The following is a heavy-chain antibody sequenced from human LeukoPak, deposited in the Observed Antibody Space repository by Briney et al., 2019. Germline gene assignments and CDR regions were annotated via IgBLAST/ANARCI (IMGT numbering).Heavy chain of an antibody. CDR2: ISSSSSYI. Sequence: GGSLRLSCAASGFTFSSYSMNWVRQAPGKGLEWVSSISSSSSYIYYADSVKGRFTISRDNAKNSLYLQMNSLRAEGTAVYYCARDSLLWYYFVYWGQGTLVTVSS. J-gene: IGHJ4*02. CDR1: GFTFSSYS. D-gene: IGHD2/OR15-2a*01. CDR3: ARDSLLWYYFVY. V-gene: IGHV3-21*01.